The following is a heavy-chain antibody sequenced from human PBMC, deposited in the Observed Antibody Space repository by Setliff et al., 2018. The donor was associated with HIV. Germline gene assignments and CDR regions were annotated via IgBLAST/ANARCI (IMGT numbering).Heavy chain of an antibody. D-gene: IGHD3-22*01. CDR3: ARDQGFTMIEDK. J-gene: IGHJ4*02. Sequence: ASAKVSCKASGYTFSGFYIHWVRQAPGQGLEWMGWINPNSGGTNYAQKFQGRVSMTRDTSISTAYMELGRLTSDDTAVYYCARDQGFTMIEDKWGQGTLVTVSS. CDR1: GYTFSGFY. V-gene: IGHV1-2*02. CDR2: INPNSGGT.